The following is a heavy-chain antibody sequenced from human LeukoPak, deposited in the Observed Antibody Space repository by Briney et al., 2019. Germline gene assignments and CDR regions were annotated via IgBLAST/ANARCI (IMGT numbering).Heavy chain of an antibody. J-gene: IGHJ4*02. CDR1: GYTFIDYW. V-gene: IGHV1-2*02. Sequence: ASVKVSCKASGYTFIDYWIHWERQAPGQGLEWMGRIDLKTGDITSAQKFQGRVTMTRDTSISTTYMDLSGLGPDDTAVYYCARDSPHQRFDYWGQGTLVTVSS. CDR2: IDLKTGDI. CDR3: ARDSPHQRFDY.